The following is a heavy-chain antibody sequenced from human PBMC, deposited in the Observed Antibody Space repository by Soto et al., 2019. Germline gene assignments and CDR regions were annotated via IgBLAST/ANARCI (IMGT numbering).Heavy chain of an antibody. Sequence: PGGSLRLSCAASGFTFSNAWMNWVRQAPGKGLEWVGRIKSKTDGGTTDYAAPVKGRFTISRDDSKNTLYLQMNSLKTEDTAVYYCTLSGITMVRGVIITRYYYYGMDVWGQGTTVTVSS. D-gene: IGHD3-10*01. CDR2: IKSKTDGGTT. V-gene: IGHV3-15*07. CDR3: TLSGITMVRGVIITRYYYYGMDV. CDR1: GFTFSNAW. J-gene: IGHJ6*02.